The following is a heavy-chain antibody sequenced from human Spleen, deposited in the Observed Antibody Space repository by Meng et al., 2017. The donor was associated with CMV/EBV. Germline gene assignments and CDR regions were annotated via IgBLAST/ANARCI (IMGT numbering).Heavy chain of an antibody. CDR3: AKDRRITMIVVVKPHYFDY. CDR1: GFTFSTYG. J-gene: IGHJ4*02. Sequence: GESLKISCATSGFTFSTYGMYWVRQAPGKGLEWVAFIRYDGSNKYYADSVKGRFTISRDNSKNTLYLQMNSLRAEDTAVYYCAKDRRITMIVVVKPHYFDYWGQGTLVTVSS. D-gene: IGHD3-22*01. CDR2: IRYDGSNK. V-gene: IGHV3-30*02.